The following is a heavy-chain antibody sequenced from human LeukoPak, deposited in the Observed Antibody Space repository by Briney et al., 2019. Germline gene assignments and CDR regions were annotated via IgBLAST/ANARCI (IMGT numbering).Heavy chain of an antibody. CDR2: ISAYNGKP. J-gene: IGHJ4*02. CDR1: GYTFTIYG. CDR3: ARASLYGSGSIVY. V-gene: IGHV1-18*01. Sequence: ASVTVSFTGSGYTFTIYGISWGRQAPGQGGEKMGWISAYNGKPNYAQKLQGRVTMTTDTSTSTAYMELRSLRSDDTAVYYCARASLYGSGSIVYWGQGTLVTVSS. D-gene: IGHD3-10*01.